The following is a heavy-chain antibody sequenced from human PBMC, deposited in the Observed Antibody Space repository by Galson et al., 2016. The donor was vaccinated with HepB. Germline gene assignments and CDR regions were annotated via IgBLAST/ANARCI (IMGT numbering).Heavy chain of an antibody. Sequence: QSGAEVKKPGESLKISCKAFGDTFITHGISWVRQAPGQGLEWVGSIIPMFDTKNYAEKFQGRVTISADESTSTVYMELSSLRFEDTAVYYCIYERAATHGNDDYFYYYMDVWGKGTTLAVSS. CDR2: IIPMFDTK. CDR3: IYERAATHGNDDYFYYYMDV. V-gene: IGHV1-69*15. J-gene: IGHJ6*03. CDR1: GDTFITHG. D-gene: IGHD3-16*01.